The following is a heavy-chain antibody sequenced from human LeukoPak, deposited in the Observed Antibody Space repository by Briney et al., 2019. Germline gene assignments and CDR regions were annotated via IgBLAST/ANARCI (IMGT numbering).Heavy chain of an antibody. J-gene: IGHJ4*02. V-gene: IGHV4-39*07. Sequence: SETLSLTCSVSGGSISSSSYYWGCIRRPPGKGLECIGSIYYSGSTYYNPSLKSRVTISVDTSKNQFSLKLSSVTAADTAVYYCAREDSSGSMLDYWGQGTLVTVSS. CDR2: IYYSGST. CDR3: AREDSSGSMLDY. CDR1: GGSISSSSYY. D-gene: IGHD3-22*01.